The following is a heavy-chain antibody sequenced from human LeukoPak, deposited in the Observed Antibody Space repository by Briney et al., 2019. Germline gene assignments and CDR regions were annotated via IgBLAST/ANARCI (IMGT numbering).Heavy chain of an antibody. Sequence: PGGSLRLSCAVSGFTFSSYWMHWVRQAPGTGLVWVSRIDADGSSTNYADSVKGRFTISRDNAKNTLYLRMNSLRAEDTAVYYCARDSRLYYYDSSAIDYWGQGTLVTVSS. V-gene: IGHV3-74*01. CDR1: GFTFSSYW. CDR2: IDADGSST. CDR3: ARDSRLYYYDSSAIDY. D-gene: IGHD3-22*01. J-gene: IGHJ4*02.